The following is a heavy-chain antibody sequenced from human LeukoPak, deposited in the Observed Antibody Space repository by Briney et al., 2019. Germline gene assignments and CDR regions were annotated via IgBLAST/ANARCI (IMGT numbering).Heavy chain of an antibody. CDR3: ARFACSSTSCYFDY. CDR1: GGTFSSYA. CDR2: IIPILGIA. V-gene: IGHV1-69*04. D-gene: IGHD2-2*01. Sequence: ASVKVSCKASGGTFSSYAISWVRQAPGQGLEWMGRIIPILGIANYAQKFQGRVTITADKSTSTAYMGLSSLRSEDTAVYYCARFACSSTSCYFDYWGQGTLVTVSS. J-gene: IGHJ4*02.